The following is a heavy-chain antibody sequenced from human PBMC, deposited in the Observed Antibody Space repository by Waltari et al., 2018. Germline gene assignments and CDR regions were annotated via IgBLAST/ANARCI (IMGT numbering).Heavy chain of an antibody. V-gene: IGHV3-7*01. J-gene: IGHJ4*02. Sequence: EVQLVESGGGLVRLGGSLRLACEASGHTVRSYCMCWVGRAAGKVLEWVANIKQDGSEKYYVDSVKGRFTISRDNAKNSLYLQMNSLRAEDTAVYYCARVGYDFWSGYYFDYWGQGTLVTVSS. CDR1: GHTVRSYC. D-gene: IGHD3-3*01. CDR2: IKQDGSEK. CDR3: ARVGYDFWSGYYFDY.